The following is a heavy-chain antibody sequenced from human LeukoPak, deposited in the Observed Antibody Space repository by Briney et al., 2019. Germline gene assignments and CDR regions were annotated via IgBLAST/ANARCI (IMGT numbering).Heavy chain of an antibody. Sequence: GGSLRLSCAASGFTFSSYSMNWVRQAPGKGLEWVSSISSSSIYIYYADSVKGRFTISRDNAKNSLYLQMSSLRAEDTAVYYCARERIVATTQHYYYFGMDVWGQGTTVTVSS. CDR1: GFTFSSYS. V-gene: IGHV3-21*01. CDR2: ISSSSIYI. J-gene: IGHJ6*02. CDR3: ARERIVATTQHYYYFGMDV. D-gene: IGHD5-12*01.